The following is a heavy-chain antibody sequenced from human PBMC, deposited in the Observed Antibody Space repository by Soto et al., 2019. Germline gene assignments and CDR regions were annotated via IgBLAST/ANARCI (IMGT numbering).Heavy chain of an antibody. V-gene: IGHV1-8*01. J-gene: IGHJ4*02. D-gene: IGHD4-17*01. CDR2: MNPHSRNT. CDR3: AIGPYGDYVVE. Sequence: QVQLVQSGAEVKKPGASVKVSCKASGYAFTSYDINWVRQATGQGLAWMGWMNPHSRNTGYAQQVQGRVTMTNNTSISAAYMELSRLRSEVTAVYYCAIGPYGDYVVEWGQGTLVTGSS. CDR1: GYAFTSYD.